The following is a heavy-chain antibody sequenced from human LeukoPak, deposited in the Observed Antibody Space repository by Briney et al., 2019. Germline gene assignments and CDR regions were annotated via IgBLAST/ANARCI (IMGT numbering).Heavy chain of an antibody. Sequence: PSETLSLTCIVSGGSIRSGFYYWSWIRQPVGKGLEWIGRISSSGSTSYNPSLKSRVTISVVTFKNQLSLKLSSVTAADTAVYYCARVAHGLGYCSGGSCYEFDYWGQGTLVTVSS. V-gene: IGHV4-61*02. CDR1: GGSIRSGFYY. CDR3: ARVAHGLGYCSGGSCYEFDY. J-gene: IGHJ4*02. CDR2: ISSSGST. D-gene: IGHD2-15*01.